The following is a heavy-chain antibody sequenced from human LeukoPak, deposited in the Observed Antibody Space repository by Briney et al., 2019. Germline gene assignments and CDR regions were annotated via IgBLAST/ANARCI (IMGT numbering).Heavy chain of an antibody. Sequence: GRSLRLSCAASGFTFSSYGMHWVRQAPGKGLEWVAVISYDGSNKYYADSVKGRFTISRGNSKNTLYLQMNSLRAEDTAVYYCAKDRLTTVNYYYYGMDVWGQGTTVTVSS. J-gene: IGHJ6*02. CDR3: AKDRLTTVNYYYYGMDV. CDR1: GFTFSSYG. D-gene: IGHD4-11*01. V-gene: IGHV3-30*18. CDR2: ISYDGSNK.